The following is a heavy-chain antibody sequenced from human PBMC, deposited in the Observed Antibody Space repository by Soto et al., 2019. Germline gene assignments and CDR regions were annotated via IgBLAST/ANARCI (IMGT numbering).Heavy chain of an antibody. CDR3: AKGYGGNPPLF. CDR1: GFTFDDYA. CDR2: ISWNSGSI. D-gene: IGHD4-17*01. Sequence: AGGSLRLSCAASGFTFDDYAMHWVRQAPGKGLEWVSGISWNSGSIGYADSVKGRFTISRDNAKNSLYLQMNSLRAEDTALYYCAKGYGGNPPLFWGQGTLVTVSS. J-gene: IGHJ4*02. V-gene: IGHV3-9*01.